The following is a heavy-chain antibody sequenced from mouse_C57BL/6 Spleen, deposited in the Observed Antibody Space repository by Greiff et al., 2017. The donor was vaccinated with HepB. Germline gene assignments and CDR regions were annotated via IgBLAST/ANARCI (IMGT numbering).Heavy chain of an antibody. J-gene: IGHJ2*01. CDR1: GYTFTDYY. D-gene: IGHD1-1*01. CDR2: IYPGSGNT. V-gene: IGHV1-76*01. Sequence: QVHVKQSGAELVRPGASVKLSCKASGYTFTDYYINWVKQRPGQGLEWIARIYPGSGNTYYNEKFKGKATLTAEKSSSTAYMQLSSLTSEDSAVYFCAREEIYYYGSSSFFDYWGQGTTLTVSS. CDR3: AREEIYYYGSSSFFDY.